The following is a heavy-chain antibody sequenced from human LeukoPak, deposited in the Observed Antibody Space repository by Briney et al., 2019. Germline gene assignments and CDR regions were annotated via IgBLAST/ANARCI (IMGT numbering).Heavy chain of an antibody. D-gene: IGHD3-22*01. V-gene: IGHV4-59*01. CDR2: IYYSGST. CDR3: VRGYYDTSGFYYFDY. J-gene: IGHJ4*02. CDR1: GGSISSYY. Sequence: ETLSLTXSXSGGSISSYYWSWIRQPPGKGLEWIGYIYYSGSTNYNPSLKSRVTISVDTSNNQFSLKLSSVTAADTAVYYCVRGYYDTSGFYYFDYWGQGTLVTVSS.